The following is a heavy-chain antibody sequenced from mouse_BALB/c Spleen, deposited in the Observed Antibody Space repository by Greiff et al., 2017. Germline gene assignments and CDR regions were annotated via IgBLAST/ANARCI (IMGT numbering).Heavy chain of an antibody. CDR1: GYTFSSYW. CDR3: ASYYYGSSFAY. CDR2: ILPGSGST. J-gene: IGHJ3*01. Sequence: QVQLKESGAELMKPGASVKISCKATGYTFSSYWIEWVKQRPGHGLEWIGEILPGSGSTNYNEKFKGKATFTADTSSNTAYMQLSSLTSEDSAVYYCASYYYGSSFAYWGQGTLVTVSA. D-gene: IGHD1-1*01. V-gene: IGHV1-9*01.